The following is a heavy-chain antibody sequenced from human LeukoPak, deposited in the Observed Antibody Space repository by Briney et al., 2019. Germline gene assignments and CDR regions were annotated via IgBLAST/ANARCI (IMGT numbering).Heavy chain of an antibody. Sequence: GASVKVSCKASGGTFSSYAISWVRQAPGQGLEWMGRIIPILGIANYAQKSQGRVTITADKSTSTAYMELSSLRSEDTAVYYCARGHVLRYFDFFDYWGQGTLVTVSS. CDR2: IIPILGIA. J-gene: IGHJ4*02. V-gene: IGHV1-69*04. D-gene: IGHD3-9*01. CDR3: ARGHVLRYFDFFDY. CDR1: GGTFSSYA.